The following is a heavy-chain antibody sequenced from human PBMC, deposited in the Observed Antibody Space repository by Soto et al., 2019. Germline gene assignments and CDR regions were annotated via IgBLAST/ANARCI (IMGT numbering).Heavy chain of an antibody. CDR2: IYYSGST. CDR3: ARGDFYYYSGMDV. V-gene: IGHV4-59*01. J-gene: IGHJ6*02. Sequence: SETLSLTCTVSGGSISSYYWGWIRQPPGKGLEWIGYIYYSGSTNFNPSLKSRVTISVDTSKNQFSLKLSSVTAANTAVYYCARGDFYYYSGMDVWGQGTTVPGAS. CDR1: GGSISSYY.